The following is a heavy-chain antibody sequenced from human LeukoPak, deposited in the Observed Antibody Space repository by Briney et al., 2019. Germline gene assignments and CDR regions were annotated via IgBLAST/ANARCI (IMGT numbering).Heavy chain of an antibody. V-gene: IGHV4-59*01. CDR1: GGSISSYY. J-gene: IGHJ5*02. CDR3: ARVGYSSSENWLDP. CDR2: IYYSGST. Sequence: PSETLSLTCTVSGGSISSYYWSWIRQPPGKGLEWIGYIYYSGSTNYNPSLKSRVTISVDTSKNQFSLKLSSVTAADTAVYYCARVGYSSSENWLDPWGQGTLVTVSS. D-gene: IGHD6-13*01.